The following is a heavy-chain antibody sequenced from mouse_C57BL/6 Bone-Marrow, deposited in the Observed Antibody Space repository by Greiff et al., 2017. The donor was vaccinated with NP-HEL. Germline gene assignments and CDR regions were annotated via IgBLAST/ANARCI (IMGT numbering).Heavy chain of an antibody. Sequence: VQLQESGPGLVKPSQSLFLTCSITGFPITSGYYWIWIRQSPGKPLEWMGYITHSGETFYNPSLQSPISITRETSKNQFFLQLNSVTTEDTAMYYCAGDHRGKGIYYGYEGYYWGQGTTLTVSS. CDR1: GFPITSGYY. D-gene: IGHD2-2*01. CDR3: AGDHRGKGIYYGYEGYY. CDR2: ITHSGET. J-gene: IGHJ2*01. V-gene: IGHV12-3*01.